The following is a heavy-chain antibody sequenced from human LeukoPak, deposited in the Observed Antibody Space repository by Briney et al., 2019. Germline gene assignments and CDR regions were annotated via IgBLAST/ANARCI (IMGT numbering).Heavy chain of an antibody. CDR3: ARDHEDIVATRTFDY. CDR1: GYTFTSYG. V-gene: IGHV1-18*01. CDR2: ISAYNGNT. Sequence: GASVKVSCKASGYTFTSYGISWVRQAPGQGLEWMGWISAYNGNTNYAQKLQGRVTMTTDTSTSTAYMELRSLRSDDTAVYYCARDHEDIVATRTFDYWGQGTLVTVSS. D-gene: IGHD5-12*01. J-gene: IGHJ4*02.